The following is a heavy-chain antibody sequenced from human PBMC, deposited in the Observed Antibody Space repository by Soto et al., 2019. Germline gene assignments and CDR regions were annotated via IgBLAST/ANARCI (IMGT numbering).Heavy chain of an antibody. D-gene: IGHD7-27*01. CDR1: GFTVSSNY. CDR2: IYSGGST. V-gene: IGHV3-53*01. CDR3: ARVFTGDEDAFDI. J-gene: IGHJ3*02. Sequence: EVPLVESGGGLIQPGGSLRLSCAASGFTVSSNYMSWVRQAPGKGLEWVSVIYSGGSTYYADSVKGRFTISRDNSKNTQLLQRNSLRAEDAVVYYGARVFTGDEDAFDIWGQGTMVTVSS.